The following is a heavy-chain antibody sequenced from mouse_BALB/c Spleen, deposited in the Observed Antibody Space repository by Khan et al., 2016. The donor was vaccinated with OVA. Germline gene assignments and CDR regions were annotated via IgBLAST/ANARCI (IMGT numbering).Heavy chain of an antibody. CDR2: IWSGGTT. CDR3: ARNSYRYDCTY. D-gene: IGHD2-12*01. CDR1: GFSLTTYG. V-gene: IGHV2-2*01. Sequence: QVQLQQSGPGLVQPSQNLSITCTVSGFSLTTYGIHWVRQSPGKGLEWLGVIWSGGTTDYNAPFISRLSFTKDNSKSQVFFKMNSLQADDTAIYYCARNSYRYDCTYWGQGTLVTVSA. J-gene: IGHJ3*01.